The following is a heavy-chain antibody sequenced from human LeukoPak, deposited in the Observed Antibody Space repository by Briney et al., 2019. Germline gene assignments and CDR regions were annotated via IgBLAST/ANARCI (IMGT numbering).Heavy chain of an antibody. D-gene: IGHD3-10*01. J-gene: IGHJ4*02. CDR1: GFTFSSYW. V-gene: IGHV3-74*01. CDR2: INSDGSST. CDR3: ARPYYYGSGRSFDY. Sequence: PGGSLRLSCAASGFTFSSYWMHWVRQAPGKGLVWVSRINSDGSSTSYADSVKGRFTISRDNAKNTLYLQMNSLRAEDTAVYYCARPYYYGSGRSFDYWGQGTLVTVSS.